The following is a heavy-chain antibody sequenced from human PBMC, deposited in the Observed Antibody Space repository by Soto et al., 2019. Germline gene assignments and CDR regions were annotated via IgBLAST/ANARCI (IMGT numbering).Heavy chain of an antibody. CDR1: GGSFSGYY. CDR2: INHSGST. CDR3: GRRSTTDYFDY. V-gene: IGHV4-34*01. J-gene: IGHJ4*02. D-gene: IGHD2-2*01. Sequence: PSETLSLTCAVYGGSFSGYYWSWIRQPPGKGLEWIGKINHSGSTNYNPSLKSRVTISVDTSKNQISLRLSSVTAADTAVYYCGRRSTTDYFDYWGQGTLVTVSS.